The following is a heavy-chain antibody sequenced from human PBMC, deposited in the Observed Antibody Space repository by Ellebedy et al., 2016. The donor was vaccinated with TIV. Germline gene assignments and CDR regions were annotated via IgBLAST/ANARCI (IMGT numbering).Heavy chain of an antibody. CDR3: AREELGRYCSGGSCFGFDY. D-gene: IGHD2-15*01. V-gene: IGHV1-69*13. CDR1: GGTFSSYA. Sequence: SVKVSCXASGGTFSSYAISWVRQAPGQGLEWMGGIIPIFGTANYAQKFQGRVTITADESTSTAYMELSSLRSEDTAVYYCAREELGRYCSGGSCFGFDYWGQGTLVTVSS. CDR2: IIPIFGTA. J-gene: IGHJ4*02.